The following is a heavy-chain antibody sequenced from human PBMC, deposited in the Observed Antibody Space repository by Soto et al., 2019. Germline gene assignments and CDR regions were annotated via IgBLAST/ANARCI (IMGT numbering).Heavy chain of an antibody. Sequence: PVGSLRLSCAASGFTFSSYGMHWVRQAPGKGLEWVAVISYDGSNKYYADSVKGRFTISRDNSKNTLYLQMNSLRAEDTAVYYCAKDSTAYCGGDCYLYYWGQRTLVTVSS. V-gene: IGHV3-30*18. CDR1: GFTFSSYG. CDR2: ISYDGSNK. CDR3: AKDSTAYCGGDCYLYY. D-gene: IGHD2-21*02. J-gene: IGHJ4*02.